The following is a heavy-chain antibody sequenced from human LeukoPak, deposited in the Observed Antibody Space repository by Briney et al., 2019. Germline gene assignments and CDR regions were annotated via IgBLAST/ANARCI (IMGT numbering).Heavy chain of an antibody. CDR1: GYTFTRHG. J-gene: IGHJ3*02. CDR3: ARAPMVGVGWGAFDI. D-gene: IGHD1-26*01. Sequence: SVKVSCKASGYTFTRHGISWVRQAPGQGLEWMGRIIPILGIANYAQKFQGRVTITADKSTSTAYMELSSLRSEDTAVYYCARAPMVGVGWGAFDIWGQGTMVTVSS. CDR2: IIPILGIA. V-gene: IGHV1-69*04.